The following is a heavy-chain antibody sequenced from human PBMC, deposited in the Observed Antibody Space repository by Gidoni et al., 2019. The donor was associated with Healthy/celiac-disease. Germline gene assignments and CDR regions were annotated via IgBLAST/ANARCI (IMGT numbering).Heavy chain of an antibody. J-gene: IGHJ6*02. V-gene: IGHV3-43D*03. D-gene: IGHD1-7*01. CDR3: AKGDWNSLYGMDV. CDR1: GFTFDDYA. CDR2: ISWDVGST. Sequence: EVQLVESGGVVVQPGGSLRLSCAASGFTFDDYAMHWVRQAPGKGLEWVSLISWDVGSTYYADSVKGRFTISRDNSKNSLYLQMNSLRAEDTALYYCAKGDWNSLYGMDVWGQGTTVTVSS.